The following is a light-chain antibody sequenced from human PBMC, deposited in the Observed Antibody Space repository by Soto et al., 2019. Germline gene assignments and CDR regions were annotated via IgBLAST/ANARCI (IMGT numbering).Light chain of an antibody. CDR2: AAS. Sequence: DIQMTQSPSTLSASIGDRVTITCRASENVNSWLAWYQQKPGKAPKLLIYAASSLQSGVPSRFSGSGSGTDFTLTISSLQPEDFATYYCQQSYSTPYTFGQGTKVDIK. CDR1: ENVNSW. J-gene: IGKJ2*01. CDR3: QQSYSTPYT. V-gene: IGKV1-39*01.